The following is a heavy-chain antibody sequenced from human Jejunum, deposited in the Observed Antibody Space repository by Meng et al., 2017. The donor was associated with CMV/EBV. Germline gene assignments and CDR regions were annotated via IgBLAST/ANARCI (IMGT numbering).Heavy chain of an antibody. Sequence: SGFTVSSNYMTWVRQAPGKGLEWVSVIYNGGKTYYADSVEGRFTISRDNSENTVHLQMNSLRGEDTAVYYCARDRGYSGYDWSDWGQGTLVTVSS. V-gene: IGHV3-66*02. D-gene: IGHD5-12*01. J-gene: IGHJ4*02. CDR2: IYNGGKT. CDR1: GFTVSSNY. CDR3: ARDRGYSGYDWSD.